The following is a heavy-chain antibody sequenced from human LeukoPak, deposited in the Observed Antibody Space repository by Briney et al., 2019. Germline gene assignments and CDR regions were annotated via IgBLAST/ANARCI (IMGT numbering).Heavy chain of an antibody. CDR2: IYYSGSI. J-gene: IGHJ3*01. CDR1: GGPINSNIYY. Sequence: SETLSLTCNVSGGPINSNIYYWAWVRQPPGKGLEWIGSIYYSGSIYYNPSLKSRITISVDTFRSQVSLKMRSVTAADTAVYYCARVLLWFGDFSVKAFDVWGQGTMATVSS. V-gene: IGHV4-39*01. D-gene: IGHD3-10*01. CDR3: ARVLLWFGDFSVKAFDV.